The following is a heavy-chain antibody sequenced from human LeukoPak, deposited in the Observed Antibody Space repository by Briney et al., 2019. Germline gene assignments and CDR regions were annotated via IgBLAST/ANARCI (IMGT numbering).Heavy chain of an antibody. Sequence: SQTLSLTCAISGDSVSSINGAWNCVRQSPSRGLEWLGRTYYRSKWYSDYAVPIQGRISINPDTSKNQFTLHLFSVTPDDTAVYYCARDVATTGWYTFDYWGQGTRVTVSS. D-gene: IGHD6-19*01. CDR3: ARDVATTGWYTFDY. CDR1: GDSVSSINGA. J-gene: IGHJ4*02. CDR2: TYYRSKWYS. V-gene: IGHV6-1*01.